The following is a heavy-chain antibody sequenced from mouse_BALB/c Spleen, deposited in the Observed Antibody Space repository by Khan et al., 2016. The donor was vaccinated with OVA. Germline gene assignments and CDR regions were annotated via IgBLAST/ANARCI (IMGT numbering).Heavy chain of an antibody. D-gene: IGHD2-1*01. CDR1: GYTFTSYY. J-gene: IGHJ3*01. V-gene: IGHV1S81*02. Sequence: QVQLQQSGAELVKPGASVRLSCKASGYTFTSYYLYWVKQRPGQGLKWIGDLNPSNGGTNFNEKFKSKATLTVDKSSSTAYMRLSSLTSEDSAVYYCTRAGYGTFAYWGQGTLGTVSA. CDR2: LNPSNGGT. CDR3: TRAGYGTFAY.